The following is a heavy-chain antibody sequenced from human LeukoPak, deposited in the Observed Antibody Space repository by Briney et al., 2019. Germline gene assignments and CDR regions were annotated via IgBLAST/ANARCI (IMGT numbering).Heavy chain of an antibody. D-gene: IGHD2-15*01. CDR1: GFAFSRSP. Sequence: GGSLRLSRAASGFAFSRSPMIWVRQAPGKGLEWVSSITGIGDGTYYADSVKGRFTISRDNSQNTLYLQMNSLRAEDTAVYYCARECCSGHYYGMDVWGHGTTVTVPS. V-gene: IGHV3-23*01. J-gene: IGHJ6*02. CDR2: ITGIGDGT. CDR3: ARECCSGHYYGMDV.